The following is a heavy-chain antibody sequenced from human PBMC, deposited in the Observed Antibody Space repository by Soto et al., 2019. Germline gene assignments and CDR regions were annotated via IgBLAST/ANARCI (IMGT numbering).Heavy chain of an antibody. V-gene: IGHV2-5*02. CDR1: GFSLSTSGVG. Sequence: SGPTSVNPTQTLTFTCSCSGFSLSTSGVGVGWIRQPPGKALEWLALIYWDDDKRYSPSLKSRINITKDTSKNQVVLTVTNVDPVVSSTYYCAHRRLVGLPGFDYWGQGTLVTVSS. J-gene: IGHJ4*02. D-gene: IGHD2-15*01. CDR2: IYWDDDK. CDR3: AHRRLVGLPGFDY.